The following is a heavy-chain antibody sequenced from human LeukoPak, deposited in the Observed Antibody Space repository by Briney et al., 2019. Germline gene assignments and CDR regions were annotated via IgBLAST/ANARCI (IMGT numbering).Heavy chain of an antibody. D-gene: IGHD1-26*01. Sequence: KPSETLSLTCTVSGGSIGSHYWTWIRQTPGKGLEWIGYVYDIGSTKYNPSLKSRVTISVDTSKNQFSLKLSSVTAADTAVYYCARGLEVGADYWGQGTLVTVSS. V-gene: IGHV4-59*08. CDR2: VYDIGST. J-gene: IGHJ4*02. CDR1: GGSIGSHY. CDR3: ARGLEVGADY.